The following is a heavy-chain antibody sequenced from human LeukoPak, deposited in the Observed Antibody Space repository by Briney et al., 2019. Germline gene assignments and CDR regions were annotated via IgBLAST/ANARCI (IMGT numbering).Heavy chain of an antibody. J-gene: IGHJ4*02. CDR2: IYYSGST. V-gene: IGHV4-61*01. CDR1: GGSVISGSYY. D-gene: IGHD3-16*01. Sequence: KSSETLSLTCTVSGGSVISGSYYWSWIRQPPGKGLEWIGYIYYSGSTNYSPSLKSRVTISVDTSKNQFSLKLSSVTAADTAVYYCAIYDYVWGSYTYWGQGTLVTVSS. CDR3: AIYDYVWGSYTY.